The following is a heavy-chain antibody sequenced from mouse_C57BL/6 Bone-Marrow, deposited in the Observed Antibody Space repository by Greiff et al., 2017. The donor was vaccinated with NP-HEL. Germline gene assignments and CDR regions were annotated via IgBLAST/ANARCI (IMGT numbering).Heavy chain of an antibody. CDR2: IDPSDSYT. Sequence: VQLQQPGAELVMPGASVKLSCKASGYTFTSYWMHWVKQRPGQGLEWIGEIDPSDSYTNYNQKFKGKSTLTVDKSSSTAYMQLSSLTSEDSAVYYCARGMITTRVYYFDYWGQGTTLTVSS. J-gene: IGHJ2*01. D-gene: IGHD2-4*01. CDR3: ARGMITTRVYYFDY. CDR1: GYTFTSYW. V-gene: IGHV1-69*01.